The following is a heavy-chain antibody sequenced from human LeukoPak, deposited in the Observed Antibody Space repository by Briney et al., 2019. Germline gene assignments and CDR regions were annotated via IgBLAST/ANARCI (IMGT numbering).Heavy chain of an antibody. CDR1: GYSISSGYY. CDR3: ARLDAPNDY. V-gene: IGHV4-38-2*01. J-gene: IGHJ4*02. Sequence: SGTLSLTCAVSGYSISSGYYWGWIRQPPGKGLEWIGSIYHSGSTYYNPSLKSRVTISVDTSKNQFSMKLSSVTAADTAVYYCARLDAPNDYWGQGTLVTVSS. CDR2: IYHSGST. D-gene: IGHD1-1*01.